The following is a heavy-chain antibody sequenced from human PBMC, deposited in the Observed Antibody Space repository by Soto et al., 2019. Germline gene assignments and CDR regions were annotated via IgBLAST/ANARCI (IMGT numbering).Heavy chain of an antibody. Sequence: EVQLVESGGGLVKPGGPGRISFDPSGSPFTTESCTWVPQAPGRGLEWVSSISSHGRDIFYADSVKGRFTISRDNAKDSLHLQMNSLTGEDSAGYYCARGAALAGKLDLWGQGTLVTVSS. CDR2: ISSHGRDI. J-gene: IGHJ4*02. D-gene: IGHD6-19*01. CDR3: ARGAALAGKLDL. CDR1: GSPFTTES. V-gene: IGHV3-21*06.